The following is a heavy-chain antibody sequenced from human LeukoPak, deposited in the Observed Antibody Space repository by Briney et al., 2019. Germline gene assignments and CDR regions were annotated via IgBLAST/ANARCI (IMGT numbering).Heavy chain of an antibody. J-gene: IGHJ4*02. Sequence: ESLKISCKGSGYSFTSYWIGWVRQMPGKGLEWMGIIYAGDSDTRYSPSFQGQVTISADKSISTAYLQWSSLKASDTAMYYCASSYCSGGSCYPEYFDYWGQGTLVTVSS. CDR2: IYAGDSDT. D-gene: IGHD2-15*01. V-gene: IGHV5-51*01. CDR1: GYSFTSYW. CDR3: ASSYCSGGSCYPEYFDY.